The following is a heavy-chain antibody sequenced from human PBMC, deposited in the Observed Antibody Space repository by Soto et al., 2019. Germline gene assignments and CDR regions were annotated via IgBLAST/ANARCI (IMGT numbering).Heavy chain of an antibody. V-gene: IGHV3-23*01. D-gene: IGHD3-16*01. J-gene: IGHJ4*02. CDR1: GFTFSSYA. CDR2: ISGSGGNT. CDR3: AKGRGGSLYNFGGGPDN. Sequence: EVQLLESGGGLVQPGGSLRLSCAAFGFTFSSYAMSWVRQAPGKGLEWVSGISGSGGNTYYADSVKGRFTISRDNSKDTLYLQMTSLRAEDTALYYCAKGRGGSLYNFGGGPDNWGQGTLLTVSS.